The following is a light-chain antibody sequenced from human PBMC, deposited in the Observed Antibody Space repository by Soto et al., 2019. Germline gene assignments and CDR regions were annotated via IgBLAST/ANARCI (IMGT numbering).Light chain of an antibody. J-gene: IGKJ1*01. CDR3: QQYYSYPPT. Sequence: IQLTQSPSSLSASVGDRVTITCRASQGISTYLAWYQQKSREAPKLLIYGASTLESGVPSRFSGSGSGTDFTLTISSLQPEDFATYYCQQYYSYPPTFGQGTTVDIK. CDR2: GAS. V-gene: IGKV1-9*01. CDR1: QGISTY.